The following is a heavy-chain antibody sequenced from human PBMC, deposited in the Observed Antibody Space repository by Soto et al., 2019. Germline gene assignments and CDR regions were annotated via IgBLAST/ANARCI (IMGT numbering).Heavy chain of an antibody. Sequence: QVQLVQSGAEXKXXXXXVKVSCKASGYTFTSYGISWVRQAPGQGLEWMGWISAYNGNTNYAQKLQGRVTMTTDTSTSTAYMELRSLRSDDTAVYYCARDRLTTAFDYWGQGTLVTVSS. CDR2: ISAYNGNT. D-gene: IGHD4-17*01. V-gene: IGHV1-18*04. CDR3: ARDRLTTAFDY. J-gene: IGHJ4*02. CDR1: GYTFTSYG.